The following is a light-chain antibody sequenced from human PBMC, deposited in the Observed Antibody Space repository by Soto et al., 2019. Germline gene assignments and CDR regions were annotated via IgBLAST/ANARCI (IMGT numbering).Light chain of an antibody. J-gene: IGKJ4*01. V-gene: IGKV1-27*01. CDR1: QGISNY. Sequence: DIQMTQSPSSLSASVGDRVTITCRASQGISNYLTWYQQKPGKVPKLLIYAASTLQSGVPSRFSGSGSGTDFTLTISSLQPEDVANYYCQKYNSALALTFGGGTKVEIK. CDR2: AAS. CDR3: QKYNSALALT.